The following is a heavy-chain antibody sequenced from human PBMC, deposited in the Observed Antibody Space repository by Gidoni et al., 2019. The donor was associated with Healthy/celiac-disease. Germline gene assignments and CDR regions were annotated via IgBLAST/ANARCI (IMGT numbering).Heavy chain of an antibody. CDR1: CFPFSSYW. CDR2: INSEGSST. Sequence: EVQLVESGGGLVQPGGSLRLSCAPSCFPFSSYWMHWVRQAPGKGLVGVSRINSEGSSTRYADSVKGRFTISRDNAKNTLYLQMNSLRAEDTAVYYCATDGMVVTAILEYWGQGTLVTVSS. CDR3: ATDGMVVTAILEY. D-gene: IGHD2-21*02. J-gene: IGHJ4*02. V-gene: IGHV3-74*01.